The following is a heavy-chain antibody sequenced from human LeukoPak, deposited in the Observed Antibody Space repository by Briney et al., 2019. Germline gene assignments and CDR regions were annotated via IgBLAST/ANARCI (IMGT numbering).Heavy chain of an antibody. J-gene: IGHJ5*02. CDR3: ARENSSGYSKYNWFDP. CDR1: GDSFSSGDYY. V-gene: IGHV4-61*02. Sequence: SETLSLTCTVSGDSFSSGDYYWSWIRQPAGEGLEWIGRSSSSGSTNYNPSLKSRVTISVDTSKNQFSLKLSSVTAAHTAVYYCARENSSGYSKYNWFDPWGQGTLVTVSS. D-gene: IGHD3-22*01. CDR2: SSSSGST.